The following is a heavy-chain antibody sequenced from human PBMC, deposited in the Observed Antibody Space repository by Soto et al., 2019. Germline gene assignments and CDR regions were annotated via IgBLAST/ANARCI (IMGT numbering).Heavy chain of an antibody. J-gene: IGHJ5*01. CDR1: GFSLTTSGVG. V-gene: IGHV2-5*02. CDR2: IYWDDDK. CDR3: XXXXXFGEFDS. D-gene: IGHD3-10*01. Sequence: QITLKESGPTLVKPTQTLTLTCTFSGFSLTTSGVGVGWIRQPPGKALEWLALIYWDDDKRYSPSLKSRLTXXXXXXXXXXXXXXXXXXXXXXXTXXXXXXXXFGEFDSWGQGTLVTVSS.